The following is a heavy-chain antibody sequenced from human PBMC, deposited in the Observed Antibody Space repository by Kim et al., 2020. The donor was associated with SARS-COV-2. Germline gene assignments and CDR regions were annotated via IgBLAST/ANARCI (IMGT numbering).Heavy chain of an antibody. Sequence: YNPSLKSRVTISVDTSKNQFSLKLRSVTAADTAVYYCASSIAARPLGFDYWGQGTLVTVSS. D-gene: IGHD6-6*01. CDR3: ASSIAARPLGFDY. J-gene: IGHJ4*02. V-gene: IGHV4-31*02.